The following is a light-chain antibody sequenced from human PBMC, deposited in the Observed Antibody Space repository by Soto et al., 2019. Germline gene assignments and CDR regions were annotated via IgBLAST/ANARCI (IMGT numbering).Light chain of an antibody. CDR1: ISNIGRNS. V-gene: IGLV1-47*01. Sequence: QSVLAQPPSASGTPGQRVTISCSGSISNIGRNSVFWYQHLPGTAPRLLIMRSDQRPSGVPDRFSGSRSGTSASLASSGLRSEEEAEYACASWEDSLRAVVFGGGTKVTVL. CDR3: ASWEDSLRAVV. CDR2: RSD. J-gene: IGLJ3*02.